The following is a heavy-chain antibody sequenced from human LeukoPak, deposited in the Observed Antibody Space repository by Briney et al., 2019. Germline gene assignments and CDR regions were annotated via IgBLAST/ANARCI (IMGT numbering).Heavy chain of an antibody. CDR2: IYYSGST. CDR1: GGSISSYY. J-gene: IGHJ4*02. V-gene: IGHV4-59*01. CDR3: ARGATAMGDFDY. D-gene: IGHD5-18*01. Sequence: PSETLSLTCTVSGGSISSYYWSWIRQPPGKGLEWIGYIYYSGSTNYNPSLKSRVTISVDTSKNQSSLKLSSVTAADTAVYYCARGATAMGDFDYWGQGTLVTVSS.